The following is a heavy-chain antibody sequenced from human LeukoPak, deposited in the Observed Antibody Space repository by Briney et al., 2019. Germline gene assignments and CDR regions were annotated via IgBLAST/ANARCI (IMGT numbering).Heavy chain of an antibody. CDR2: INPHSGGT. CDR1: GYTFTGYY. J-gene: IGHJ4*02. V-gene: IGHV1-2*02. CDR3: ARDAYYYDSSGYQVV. D-gene: IGHD3-22*01. Sequence: ASVKVSCKASGYTFTGYYMHWVRQAPGQGLEWMGWINPHSGGTNYAQKFQGGVTMTRDTSITTAYMELSSLRSDDTAVYYCARDAYYYDSSGYQVVWGQGTLVTVSS.